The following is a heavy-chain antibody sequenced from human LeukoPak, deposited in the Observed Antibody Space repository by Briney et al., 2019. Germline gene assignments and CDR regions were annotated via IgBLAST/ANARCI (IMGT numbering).Heavy chain of an antibody. CDR2: IGSSGTTL. V-gene: IGHV3-11*01. J-gene: IGHJ4*02. CDR1: GYTFSDYY. Sequence: GGSLRLSCAASGYTFSDYYMSWIRRAPGEGLEYISYIGSSGTTLFYADSVKGRFTISRDNAKNSLYLEMNNLRAEDTAVYYCARRRDYLDYWGQGTLVTVSS. CDR3: ARRRDYLDY.